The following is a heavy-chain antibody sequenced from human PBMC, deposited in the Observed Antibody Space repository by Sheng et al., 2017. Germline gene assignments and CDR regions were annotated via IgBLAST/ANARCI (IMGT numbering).Heavy chain of an antibody. J-gene: IGHJ4*02. V-gene: IGHV3-23*01. CDR3: AKKTESYTVFDH. Sequence: EVQLLESGGGLVQPGGSLRLSCEASGFTFSSYGMSWVRQAPGKGLEWVSGFSKSGDATYYADSVKGRFTISRDNSKNTLYLQMNSLRAEDTALYYCAKKTESYTVFDHWGQGTLVTVSS. CDR2: FSKSGDAT. D-gene: IGHD1-1*01. CDR1: GFTFSSYG.